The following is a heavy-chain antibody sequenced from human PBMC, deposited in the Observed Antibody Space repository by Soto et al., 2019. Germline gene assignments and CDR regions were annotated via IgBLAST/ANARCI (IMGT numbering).Heavy chain of an antibody. V-gene: IGHV3-21*01. Sequence: GGSLRLSCAASGFTFSSYSMNWVRQAPGKGLEWVSSISSSSSYIYYADSVKGRFTISRDNAKNSLYLQMNSLRAEDTAVYYCARDRGEAYYYYGMDVWGQGTTVTVSS. CDR2: ISSSSSYI. J-gene: IGHJ6*02. CDR3: ARDRGEAYYYYGMDV. CDR1: GFTFSSYS.